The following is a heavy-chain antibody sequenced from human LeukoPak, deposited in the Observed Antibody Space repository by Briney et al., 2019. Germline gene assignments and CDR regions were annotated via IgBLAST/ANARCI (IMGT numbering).Heavy chain of an antibody. V-gene: IGHV4-59*01. Sequence: SETLSLTCTVSGGYISSYYWSWIRQPPGKGLEWIGYIYYSGATNYNPSLKSGVTISVDTSKNQFSLKLSSVTAADTAVYYCAREDYCSGGSCYSGYFQHWGQGTLVTVSS. CDR1: GGYISSYY. D-gene: IGHD2-15*01. CDR2: IYYSGAT. J-gene: IGHJ1*01. CDR3: AREDYCSGGSCYSGYFQH.